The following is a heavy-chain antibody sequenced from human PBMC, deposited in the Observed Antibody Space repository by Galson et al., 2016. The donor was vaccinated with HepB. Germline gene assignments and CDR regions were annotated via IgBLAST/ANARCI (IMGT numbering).Heavy chain of an antibody. D-gene: IGHD3-10*01. CDR2: IDPSGGTT. V-gene: IGHV1-46*01. CDR1: GYTFTSYY. Sequence: SVKVSCKASGYTFTSYYMHWVRQAPGQGLEWMGIIDPSGGTTTYAQKFQGRVTMTWDTSTSTVYMELRSMGSEDTAIYYCVRDQGFGEDNWGQGTLVTVSS. CDR3: VRDQGFGEDN. J-gene: IGHJ4*02.